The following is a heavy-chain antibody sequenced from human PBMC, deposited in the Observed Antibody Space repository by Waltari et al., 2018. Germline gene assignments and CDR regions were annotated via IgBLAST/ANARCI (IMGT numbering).Heavy chain of an antibody. V-gene: IGHV1-2*06. D-gene: IGHD3-3*01. CDR1: GYRFTVNY. CDR2: IDPNTGDT. J-gene: IGHJ6*03. CDR3: TRFIFGMVEGMDV. Sequence: QEQLVQSGVEVKKPGASVKVSCKASGYRFTVNYIPWGRQAPGQGLEWMGRIDPNTGDTDFAQKFQGRVTMTRATSISTVYMELTNLRSDDTAMYYCTRFIFGMVEGMDVWGKGTSVTVSS.